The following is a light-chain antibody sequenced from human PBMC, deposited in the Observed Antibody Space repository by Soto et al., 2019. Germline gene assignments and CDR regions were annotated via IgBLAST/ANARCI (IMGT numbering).Light chain of an antibody. J-gene: IGKJ1*01. V-gene: IGKV3-20*01. CDR1: QSVSNNY. Sequence: EVVFTQSPCTLSLSPVERATLSFMASQSVSNNYLAWYQQKPGQAPRLLIYGASNRATGIPDRFSGSGSGTDFTLTISRLEPEDFAVYYCQQYGSSGTCGQGTKVDIK. CDR2: GAS. CDR3: QQYGSSGT.